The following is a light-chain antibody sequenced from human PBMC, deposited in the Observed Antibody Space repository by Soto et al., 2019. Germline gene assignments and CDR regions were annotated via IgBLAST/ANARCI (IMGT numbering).Light chain of an antibody. Sequence: EIVLTQSPGTLSLSPGERATLSCRASQSVSSNYLAWYQQKPGQAPRLLLFGASSRATGIPDRFGGSGSGADFTLTISRLEPEDFAVYYCQQYASSPVTFGQGTKVEIK. CDR2: GAS. CDR1: QSVSSNY. J-gene: IGKJ1*01. CDR3: QQYASSPVT. V-gene: IGKV3-20*01.